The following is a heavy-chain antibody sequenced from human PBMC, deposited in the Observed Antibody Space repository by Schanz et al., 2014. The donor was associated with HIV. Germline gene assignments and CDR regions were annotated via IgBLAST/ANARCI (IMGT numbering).Heavy chain of an antibody. J-gene: IGHJ5*02. CDR1: GYTFSSYG. Sequence: QVQLVQSGAEVKKPGASVKVSCKASGYTFSSYGISWVRQAPGQGLQWMGGIIPLIGTTNYAQGLQGRLTITADESTRTAYMELTSLRYEDTAVYYCARVFDPDCTGGSCPGPFDPWGQGTRVTVSS. V-gene: IGHV1-69*13. CDR3: ARVFDPDCTGGSCPGPFDP. D-gene: IGHD2-8*02. CDR2: IIPLIGTT.